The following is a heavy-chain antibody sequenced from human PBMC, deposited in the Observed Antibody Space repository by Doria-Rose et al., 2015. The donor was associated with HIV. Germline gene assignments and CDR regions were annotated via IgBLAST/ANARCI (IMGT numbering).Heavy chain of an antibody. CDR2: IFSDDER. CDR1: GVSLSSPGMG. CDR3: ARIKSSRWYHKYYFDF. V-gene: IGHV2-26*01. D-gene: IGHD6-13*01. J-gene: IGHJ4*02. Sequence: QVQLVQSGPVLVKPTETLTLTCTVSGVSLSSPGMGVSWIRQPPGKALEWLANIFSDDERSYQTSLKSRLTISRGTSKRQVVLTMTDMYPVDTATYYCARIKSSRWYHKYYFDFWGQGTLVIVSA.